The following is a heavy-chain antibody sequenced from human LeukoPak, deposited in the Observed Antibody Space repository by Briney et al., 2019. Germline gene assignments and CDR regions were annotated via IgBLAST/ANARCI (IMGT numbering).Heavy chain of an antibody. Sequence: ASVKVSCKVSGYTLTELSMHWVRQAPGKGLEWMGGFDPEDGETIYAQKFQGRVTMTEDTSTDTAYMELSSLRSEDTAVYYCASFPGDCSSTSCYTLDYWGQGTLVTVSS. CDR1: GYTLTELS. V-gene: IGHV1-24*01. CDR2: FDPEDGET. CDR3: ASFPGDCSSTSCYTLDY. D-gene: IGHD2-2*02. J-gene: IGHJ4*02.